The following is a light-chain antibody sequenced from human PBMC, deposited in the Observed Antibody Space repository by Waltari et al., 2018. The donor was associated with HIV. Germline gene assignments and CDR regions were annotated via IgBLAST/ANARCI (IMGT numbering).Light chain of an antibody. CDR2: EVS. CDR1: CSDVGVYNS. V-gene: IGLV2-11*01. J-gene: IGLJ1*01. CDR3: CSYGGTYNV. Sequence: QSALTQPRSVSGSPGHSVTISCTGTCSDVGVYNSVSWYQQHPGKAPNLLIYEVSKWPSGVPDRLSGSKSCNTASLTISGLRADDEADYYCCSYGGTYNVFGTGTKVTIL.